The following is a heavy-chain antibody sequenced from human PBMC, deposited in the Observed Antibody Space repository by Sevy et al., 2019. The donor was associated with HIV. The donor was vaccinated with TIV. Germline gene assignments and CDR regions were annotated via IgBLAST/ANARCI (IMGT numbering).Heavy chain of an antibody. CDR1: GFNFRNYS. Sequence: GGSLRLSCAASGFNFRNYSMTWVRQAPGKGLDRVSYISSGSGTIHYADSVKDRFTISRDNAKNSLFLQMNSLRDEDTAIYYCARPYCSGDDCYSELDYWGQGILVTVSS. CDR3: ARPYCSGDDCYSELDY. CDR2: ISSGSGTI. D-gene: IGHD2-15*01. J-gene: IGHJ4*02. V-gene: IGHV3-48*02.